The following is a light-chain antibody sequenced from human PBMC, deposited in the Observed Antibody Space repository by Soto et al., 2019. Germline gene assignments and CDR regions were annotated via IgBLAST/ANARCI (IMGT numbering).Light chain of an antibody. Sequence: SYELTQPPSVSVSPGQIASITCSGDKLGDKYACWYQQKPGQSPVLVIYQDSKRPSGIPERFSGSNSGNTATLTISGTQAMDEADYYCQAWDSSTGHDVFGTGTKLTVL. V-gene: IGLV3-1*01. CDR2: QDS. CDR1: KLGDKY. J-gene: IGLJ1*01. CDR3: QAWDSSTGHDV.